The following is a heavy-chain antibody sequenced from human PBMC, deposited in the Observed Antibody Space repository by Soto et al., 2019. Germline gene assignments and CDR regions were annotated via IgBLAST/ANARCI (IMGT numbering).Heavy chain of an antibody. J-gene: IGHJ5*01. CDR2: IFTSGTT. D-gene: IGHD6-19*01. CDR1: GGSITNYD. CDR3: ARHWGFAVAGSRFDS. Sequence: SETLSLTCTVSGGSITNYDWNWIRQPAGKGMEWIGRIFTSGTTYYNPSLQSRLTMSVDTSRSQFSLKLTSVTAADTALYYCARHWGFAVAGSRFDSWGLGTLVTVSS. V-gene: IGHV4-4*07.